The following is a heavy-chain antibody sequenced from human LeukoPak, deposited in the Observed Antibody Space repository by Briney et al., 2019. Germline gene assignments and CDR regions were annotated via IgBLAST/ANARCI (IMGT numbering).Heavy chain of an antibody. Sequence: GWSFGLSSAASGFTFSSYVMSWVRQAPGKGREWVSAVRIGGGSTYYADSVKGRFTISRDNSKNTLYLQMSSLRAEDTAVYYCAKGDYGGDFRYFDYWGQGTLVTVSS. V-gene: IGHV3-23*01. J-gene: IGHJ4*02. CDR2: VRIGGGST. D-gene: IGHD4-23*01. CDR1: GFTFSSYV. CDR3: AKGDYGGDFRYFDY.